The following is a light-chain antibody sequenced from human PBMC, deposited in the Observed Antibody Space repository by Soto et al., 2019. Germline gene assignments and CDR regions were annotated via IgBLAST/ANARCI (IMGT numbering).Light chain of an antibody. V-gene: IGLV2-11*01. CDR3: CSYAGSPRYV. Sequence: QSALTQPRSVSGSPGQSVTISCTGTSSDVGGYNYVSWYQPHPGKAPKVMIYDVSERTSGVPDRFSGSKSGNTASLTISGLQAEDEADYYCCSYAGSPRYVFGTGTKVTVL. J-gene: IGLJ1*01. CDR2: DVS. CDR1: SSDVGGYNY.